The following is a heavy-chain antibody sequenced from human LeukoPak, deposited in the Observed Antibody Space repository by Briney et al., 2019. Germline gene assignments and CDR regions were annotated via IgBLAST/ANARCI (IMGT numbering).Heavy chain of an antibody. D-gene: IGHD5-24*01. CDR3: ARDSGDGYNGAFDL. CDR1: GFTFSSYD. Sequence: PGGSLRLSCAASGFTFSSYDMHWVRQATGKGLEWVSAIGTDGDTYYPGSVKGRFTISRENAKNSLYLQMNSLRAGDTAVYYCARDSGDGYNGAFDLWGQGTMVTVSS. J-gene: IGHJ3*01. V-gene: IGHV3-13*01. CDR2: IGTDGDT.